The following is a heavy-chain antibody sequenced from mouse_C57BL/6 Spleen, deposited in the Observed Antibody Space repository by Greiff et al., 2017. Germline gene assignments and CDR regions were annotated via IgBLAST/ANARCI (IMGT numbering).Heavy chain of an antibody. CDR1: GFNIKNTY. V-gene: IGHV14-3*01. Sequence: VHVKQSVAELVRPGASVKLSCTASGFNIKNTYMHWVKQRPEQGLEWIGRIDPANGNTKYAPKFQGKATITADTSSNTAYLQLSSLTSEDTAIYYCAYYYGSSSWFAYWGQGTLVTVSA. D-gene: IGHD1-1*01. J-gene: IGHJ3*01. CDR3: AYYYGSSSWFAY. CDR2: IDPANGNT.